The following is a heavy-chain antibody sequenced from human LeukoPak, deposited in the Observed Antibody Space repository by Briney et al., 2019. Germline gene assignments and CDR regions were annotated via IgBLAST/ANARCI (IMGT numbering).Heavy chain of an antibody. CDR3: ARQPSTVTTPDY. Sequence: GESLKISCKGSGYSFTRYWIGWVRQMPGKGLGWVGIIFPGDSDTRYSPSFQGQFTISADKSITTAYLQWSSLKASDTAMYYCARQPSTVTTPDYWGQGTLVTVAS. D-gene: IGHD4-17*01. J-gene: IGHJ4*02. CDR1: GYSFTRYW. V-gene: IGHV5-51*01. CDR2: IFPGDSDT.